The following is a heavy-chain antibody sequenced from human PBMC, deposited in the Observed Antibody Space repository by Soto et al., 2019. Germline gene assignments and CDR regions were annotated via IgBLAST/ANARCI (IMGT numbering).Heavy chain of an antibody. D-gene: IGHD3-10*01. CDR3: ARVSYRGDLYFDY. J-gene: IGHJ4*02. V-gene: IGHV4-61*08. Sequence: SETLSLTCTVSGGSISSGGYYWSWIRQPPGKGLESIANIYYDGNTNYNPSLKSRVTISVDTSKNQFSLKLSSVTAADTAVYYCARVSYRGDLYFDYWGQGTLVTVSS. CDR2: IYYDGNT. CDR1: GGSISSGGYY.